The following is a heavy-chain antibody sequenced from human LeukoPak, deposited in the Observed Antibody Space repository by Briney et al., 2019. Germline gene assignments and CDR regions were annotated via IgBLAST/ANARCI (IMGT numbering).Heavy chain of an antibody. J-gene: IGHJ3*02. Sequence: GGSLRLSCAASGFIFSNYWMSWVRQAPGKGLEWVANIKEDGSEKPYVDSAKGRFTISRDNAKNSLYLQMNSLRAEDTAVYYCARPGQRDAFDIWGQGTMVTVSS. D-gene: IGHD1-1*01. CDR2: IKEDGSEK. CDR3: ARPGQRDAFDI. CDR1: GFIFSNYW. V-gene: IGHV3-7*01.